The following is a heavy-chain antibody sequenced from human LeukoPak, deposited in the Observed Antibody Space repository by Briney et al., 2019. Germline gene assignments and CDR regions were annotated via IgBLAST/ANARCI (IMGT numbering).Heavy chain of an antibody. Sequence: GGSLRLSCAASGFTFSSYGMHWVRQAPGKGLEWVAFIRYDGSNKYYADSVKGRFTISRDNSKNTLYLQMNSLRAEDTAVYYCAKKELQLPSSGFYYYHYMDVWGKGTTVTISS. D-gene: IGHD2-2*01. CDR1: GFTFSSYG. J-gene: IGHJ6*03. V-gene: IGHV3-30*02. CDR2: IRYDGSNK. CDR3: AKKELQLPSSGFYYYHYMDV.